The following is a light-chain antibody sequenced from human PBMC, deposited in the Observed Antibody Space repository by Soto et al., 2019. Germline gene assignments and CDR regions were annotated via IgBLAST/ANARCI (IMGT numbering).Light chain of an antibody. CDR3: AAWDDSLSGYV. J-gene: IGLJ1*01. V-gene: IGLV1-47*02. CDR2: SNN. Sequence: QSVLTQPPSASGTPGQMVTISCSGSSSNIGSNYVYWYQQLPGTAPKLLIYSNNQRPSGVPDRFSGSKSGTSVSLAISGLRSEDEADYYCAAWDDSLSGYVFGTGTKVTVL. CDR1: SSNIGSNY.